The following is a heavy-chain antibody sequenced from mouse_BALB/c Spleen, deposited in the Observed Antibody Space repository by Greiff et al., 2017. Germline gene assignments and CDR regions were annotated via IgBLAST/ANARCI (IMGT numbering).Heavy chain of an antibody. D-gene: IGHD3-1*01. CDR1: GYAFTNYL. Sequence: VQLQQSGAELVRPGTSVKVSCKASGYAFTNYLIEWVKQRPGQGLEWIGVINPGSGGTNYNEKFKGKATLTADKSSSTAYMQLSSLTSDDSAVYFCARSGGYYAMDDWGQGTSVTVSS. V-gene: IGHV1-54*01. CDR3: ARSGGYYAMDD. J-gene: IGHJ4*01. CDR2: INPGSGGT.